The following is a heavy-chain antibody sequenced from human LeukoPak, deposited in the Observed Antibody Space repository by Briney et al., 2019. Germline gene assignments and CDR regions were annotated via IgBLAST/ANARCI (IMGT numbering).Heavy chain of an antibody. D-gene: IGHD6-13*01. CDR1: GCTFSDYY. Sequence: PGGSLRLSCAASGCTFSDYYMSWIRQAPGKGLEWVSYISSSGNTTSHADSVKGRFTISRDNAKNSLYLQMSSLRAEDTAVYYCAKDGGSSWYFDYWGQGTLVTVSS. J-gene: IGHJ4*02. CDR3: AKDGGSSWYFDY. CDR2: ISSSGNTT. V-gene: IGHV3-11*04.